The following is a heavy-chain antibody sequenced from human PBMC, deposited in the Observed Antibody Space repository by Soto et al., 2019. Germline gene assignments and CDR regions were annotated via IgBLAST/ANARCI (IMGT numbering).Heavy chain of an antibody. D-gene: IGHD3-10*01. J-gene: IGHJ5*02. V-gene: IGHV3-30*04. CDR1: GFSFSHYA. CDR2: ISYDGENQ. Sequence: GGSLRLSSAASGFSFSHYAMHWVRQPPGKGLEWVALISYDGENQYFTDSVRGRFTISRDNSKTAVYLEMNNLRLDDTATYYCVSPHSESSNAFDLWGQGTLVTVSS. CDR3: VSPHSESSNAFDL.